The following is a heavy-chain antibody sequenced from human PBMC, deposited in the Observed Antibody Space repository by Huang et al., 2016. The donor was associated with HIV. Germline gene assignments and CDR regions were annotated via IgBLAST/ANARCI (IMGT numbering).Heavy chain of an antibody. CDR3: ATGFDTYYDI. Sequence: QVQLVQSGAEVKKPGASVKVSCKVSGYTLTELSIHWVRQAPGKGLEWMGGLAPENGETNYAKNFQGRVTMTEDTSTDTAYMELNSLRSEDTAVYYCATGFDTYYDIWGQGTMVIASS. J-gene: IGHJ3*02. CDR1: GYTLTELS. D-gene: IGHD2-21*01. CDR2: LAPENGET. V-gene: IGHV1-24*01.